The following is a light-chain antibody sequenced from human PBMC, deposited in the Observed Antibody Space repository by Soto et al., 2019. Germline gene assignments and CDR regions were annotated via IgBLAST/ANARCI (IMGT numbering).Light chain of an antibody. Sequence: QSVLTQPASVSGSPGQSITISCTGTSSDVGGYNYVSWYQHHPGKAPKLIIFDVSNRPSGISNLFSGSKAGNTASLTISGLQAEDEADYYCISYTSSSPYVFGTGTKVTVL. V-gene: IGLV2-14*03. CDR2: DVS. CDR3: ISYTSSSPYV. J-gene: IGLJ1*01. CDR1: SSDVGGYNY.